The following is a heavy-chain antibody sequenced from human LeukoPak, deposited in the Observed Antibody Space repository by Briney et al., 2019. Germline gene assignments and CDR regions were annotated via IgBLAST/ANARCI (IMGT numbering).Heavy chain of an antibody. CDR3: AKSAMFDY. CDR1: GFTFSSYA. J-gene: IGHJ4*02. Sequence: GRSLRLSCAASGFTFSSYAMHWVRQAPGKGLEWVAVISYDGSNKYYADSVKGRFTISRDNSKNTLYLQMNSPRAEDTAVYYCAKSAMFDYWGQGTLVTVSS. CDR2: ISYDGSNK. V-gene: IGHV3-30-3*02.